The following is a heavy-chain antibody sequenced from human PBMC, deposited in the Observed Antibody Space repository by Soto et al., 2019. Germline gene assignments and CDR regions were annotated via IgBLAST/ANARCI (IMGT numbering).Heavy chain of an antibody. CDR3: ARDGHGMDV. J-gene: IGHJ6*02. V-gene: IGHV4-61*01. CDR1: GGSVTTGSYN. Sequence: QVQLQESGPGLVRPSETLSLTCTVSGGSVTTGSYNWSWNRRPPGKGLEWIGNIFFTGFTHYNPSLNNRVTMSVDTSKNQFSLTVPSVNAAETAVYHCARDGHGMDVWGQGTTVTVSS. CDR2: IFFTGFT.